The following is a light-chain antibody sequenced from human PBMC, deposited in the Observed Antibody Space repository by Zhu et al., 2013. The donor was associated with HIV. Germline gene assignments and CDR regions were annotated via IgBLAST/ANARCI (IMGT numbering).Light chain of an antibody. Sequence: EIVLTQSPGTLSLSPGERATLSCRASQSVTSNYLAWYQQKPGQAPRLLIDGASSRATGIPDRFSGTGSGTDFSLTISRLEPEDFAVYYCHQYANSPRTFGQGTKVEI. CDR2: GAS. V-gene: IGKV3-20*01. CDR1: QSVTSNY. J-gene: IGKJ1*01. CDR3: HQYANSPRT.